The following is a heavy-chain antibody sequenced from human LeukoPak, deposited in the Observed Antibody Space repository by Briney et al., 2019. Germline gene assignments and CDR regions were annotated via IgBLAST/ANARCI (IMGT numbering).Heavy chain of an antibody. CDR1: GFTFSSYA. CDR3: AKVHGSTVAAYYFDY. V-gene: IGHV3-23*01. J-gene: IGHJ4*02. Sequence: GDSLRLSCAASGFTFSSYAMSWVRQAPGKGLEWVSTISNSGGSTYYADSVKGRFTISRDNSKNTLFLQINSLRADDTAVYYCAKVHGSTVAAYYFDYWGQGTLVTVSS. CDR2: ISNSGGST. D-gene: IGHD6-19*01.